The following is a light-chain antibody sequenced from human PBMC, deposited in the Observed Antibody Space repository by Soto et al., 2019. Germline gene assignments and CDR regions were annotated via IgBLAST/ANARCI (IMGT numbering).Light chain of an antibody. Sequence: IQMTQSPSSLSASVGDRVTITCRASQSIGKYLNWYQHKPGKAPKLLVYAASSLQSGVPSRFNGSQSGTDFSLAITSLQPEDSATYFCQQSYNTPLTIGPGTKVDI. CDR3: QQSYNTPLT. CDR2: AAS. V-gene: IGKV1-39*01. J-gene: IGKJ3*01. CDR1: QSIGKY.